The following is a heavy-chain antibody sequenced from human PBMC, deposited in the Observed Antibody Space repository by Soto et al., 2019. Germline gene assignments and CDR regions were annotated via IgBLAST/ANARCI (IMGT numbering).Heavy chain of an antibody. CDR2: IYYSGST. D-gene: IGHD3-22*01. V-gene: IGHV4-59*01. CDR3: ARVGSGFSPRGFDP. J-gene: IGHJ5*02. Sequence: ETLSLTCTVSGGSISSYYWSWIRQPPGKGLEWIGYIYYSGSTNYNPSLKSRVTISVDTSKNQFSLKLSSVTAADTAVYYCARVGSGFSPRGFDPWGQGTLVTVSS. CDR1: GGSISSYY.